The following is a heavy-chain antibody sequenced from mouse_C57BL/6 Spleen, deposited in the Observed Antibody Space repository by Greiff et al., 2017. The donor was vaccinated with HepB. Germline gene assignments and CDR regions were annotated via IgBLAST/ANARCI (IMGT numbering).Heavy chain of an antibody. J-gene: IGHJ4*01. V-gene: IGHV5-6*02. Sequence: DVMLVESGGDLVKPGGSLKLSCAASGFTFSSYGMSWVRQTPDKRLEWVATISSGGSYTYYPDSVKGRFTISRDNAKNTLYLQMSSLKAEDTAMYDCAGQEVSYGPLAMDYWGQGTSVTVSS. D-gene: IGHD2-10*02. CDR1: GFTFSSYG. CDR3: AGQEVSYGPLAMDY. CDR2: ISSGGSYT.